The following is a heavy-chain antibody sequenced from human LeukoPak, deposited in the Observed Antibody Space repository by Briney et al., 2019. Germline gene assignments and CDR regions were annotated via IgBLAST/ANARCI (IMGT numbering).Heavy chain of an antibody. CDR3: ARAGYGSGSYPPSD. J-gene: IGHJ4*02. CDR2: ISAYNGNT. CDR1: GYTFTSYG. V-gene: IGHV1-18*01. D-gene: IGHD3-10*01. Sequence: ASVKVSCKASGYTFTSYGISWVRQAPGQGLEWMGWISAYNGNTNYAQKLQGRVTMTADTSTSTAYMELRSLRSDDTAVYYCARAGYGSGSYPPSDWGQGTLVTVSS.